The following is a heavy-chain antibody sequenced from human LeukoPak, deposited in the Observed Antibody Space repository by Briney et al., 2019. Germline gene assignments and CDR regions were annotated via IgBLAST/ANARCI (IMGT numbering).Heavy chain of an antibody. CDR2: IYYSGST. V-gene: IGHV4-39*07. CDR3: ARDPPEGRYFDWLTDY. D-gene: IGHD3-9*01. J-gene: IGHJ4*02. Sequence: PSETLSLTCTVSGGSISSSSYYWGWIRQPPGKGLGWIGSIYYSGSTYYNPSLKSRVTISVDTSKNQFSLKLSSVTAADTAVYYCARDPPEGRYFDWLTDYWGQGTLVTVSS. CDR1: GGSISSSSYY.